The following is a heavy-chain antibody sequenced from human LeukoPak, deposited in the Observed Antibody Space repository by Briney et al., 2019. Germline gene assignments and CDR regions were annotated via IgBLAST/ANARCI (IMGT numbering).Heavy chain of an antibody. V-gene: IGHV4-34*01. J-gene: IGHJ5*02. CDR3: ARGFLASNYNWFAP. Sequence: SGTLSLTCSVYGGSFSGYLWSWIRQAPGKGLEWIGEINQSGTTKYNPSLETRLTISVDRPKNQFSLNLSSVTAADTAVYYCARGFLASNYNWFAPWGQGTLVTVSS. CDR2: INQSGTT. CDR1: GGSFSGYL. D-gene: IGHD1-1*01.